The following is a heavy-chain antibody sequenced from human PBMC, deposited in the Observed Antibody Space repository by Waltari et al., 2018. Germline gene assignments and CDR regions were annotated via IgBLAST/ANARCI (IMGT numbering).Heavy chain of an antibody. Sequence: QVQLVQSGAEVKQPGASVKVSCKASGYTFTSYDINWVRQATGQGLEWMGWMNPTSGNTGYEQKFQGRVTITRNTSISTAYMELSRLRSEDTAVYYCARVGYYYDSSGYYLGYWGQGTLVTVSS. CDR2: MNPTSGNT. D-gene: IGHD3-22*01. J-gene: IGHJ4*02. CDR3: ARVGYYYDSSGYYLGY. CDR1: GYTFTSYD. V-gene: IGHV1-8*03.